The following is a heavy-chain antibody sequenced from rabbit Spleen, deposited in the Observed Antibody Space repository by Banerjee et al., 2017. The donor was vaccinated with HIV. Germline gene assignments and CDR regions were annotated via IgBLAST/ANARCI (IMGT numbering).Heavy chain of an antibody. CDR2: IDTNDGDT. V-gene: IGHV1S40*01. J-gene: IGHJ2*01. CDR3: ARNYVNAFDP. CDR1: GVSFSGNSY. Sequence: QSLEESGGDLVKPGASLTLTCIASGVSFSGNSYICWVRQAPGKGLEWIACIDTNDGDTDYANWPKGRFTISKTSSTTVTLQMTSLTAADTATYFCARNYVNAFDPWGPGTLVTVS. D-gene: IGHD1-1*01.